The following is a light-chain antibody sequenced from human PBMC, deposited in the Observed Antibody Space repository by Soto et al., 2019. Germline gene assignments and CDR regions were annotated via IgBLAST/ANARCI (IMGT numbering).Light chain of an antibody. CDR1: QSVGRR. J-gene: IGKJ4*01. V-gene: IGKV1-5*03. CDR2: EAS. CDR3: QQYYIYSFT. Sequence: DIQMTQSPSTLSAPVGDRVTITCRASQSVGRRLAWYQHKPGQAPKIVMYEASNLQTGVPSRFSGSGSGTEFTLTISSLQPDDLATYYSQQYYIYSFTFGGGTKVEIK.